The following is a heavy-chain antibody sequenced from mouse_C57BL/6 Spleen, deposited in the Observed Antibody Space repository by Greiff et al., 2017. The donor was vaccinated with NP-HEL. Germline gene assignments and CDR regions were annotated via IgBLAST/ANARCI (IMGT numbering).Heavy chain of an antibody. J-gene: IGHJ3*01. Sequence: DVMLVESGGGLVKPGGSLKLSCAASGFTFSDYGMHWVRQAPEKGLEWVAYISSGSSTIYYADTVKGRFTISRDNAKNTLFLQMTSLRSEDTARYYWARQSYSDLAWFAYWGQGTLVTVAA. V-gene: IGHV5-17*01. CDR2: ISSGSSTI. CDR3: ARQSYSDLAWFAY. D-gene: IGHD2-12*01. CDR1: GFTFSDYG.